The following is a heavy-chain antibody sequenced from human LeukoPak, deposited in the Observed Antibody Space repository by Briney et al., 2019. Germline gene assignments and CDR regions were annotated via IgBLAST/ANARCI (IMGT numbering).Heavy chain of an antibody. CDR3: ARGVRRLWFGEPTGAFDI. CDR2: ISSSGSTI. D-gene: IGHD3-10*01. CDR1: GFTFSDYY. V-gene: IGHV3-11*04. J-gene: IGHJ3*02. Sequence: GGSLRLSCAAPGFTFSDYYMSWIRQAPGKGLEWVACISSSGSTIYYADSVKGRFTISRDNAKNSLYLQMNSLRAEDTAVYYCARGVRRLWFGEPTGAFDIWGQGTMVTVSS.